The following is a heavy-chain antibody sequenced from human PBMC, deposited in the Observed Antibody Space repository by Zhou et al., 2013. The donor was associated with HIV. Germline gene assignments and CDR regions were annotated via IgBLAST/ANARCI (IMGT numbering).Heavy chain of an antibody. V-gene: IGHV1-69*04. CDR2: IIPILGIA. Sequence: QVQLVQSGAEVKKPGSSVKVSCKASGGTFSSYAISWVRQAPGQGLEWMGRIIPILGIANYAQKFQGRVTITADKSTSTAYMELSSLRSEDTAVYYCASYSGYPPLSYYYYMDVWGKGTTVTVSS. CDR3: ASYSGYPPLSYYYYMDV. J-gene: IGHJ6*03. D-gene: IGHD5-12*01. CDR1: GGTFSSYA.